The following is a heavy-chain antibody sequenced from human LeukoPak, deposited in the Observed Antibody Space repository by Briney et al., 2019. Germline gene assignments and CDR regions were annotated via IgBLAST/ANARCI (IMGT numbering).Heavy chain of an antibody. D-gene: IGHD4-17*01. CDR3: ATDAEYGDYGAYWYLDL. CDR1: GGSISSSSYY. J-gene: IGHJ2*01. Sequence: PSETLSLTCTVSGGSISSSSYYWGWIRQPPGKGLEWIGSIYYSGSTYYNPSLKSRVTISVDTSKNQFSLKLSSVTAADTAVYYCATDAEYGDYGAYWYLDLWGRGTLVTVSS. CDR2: IYYSGST. V-gene: IGHV4-39*01.